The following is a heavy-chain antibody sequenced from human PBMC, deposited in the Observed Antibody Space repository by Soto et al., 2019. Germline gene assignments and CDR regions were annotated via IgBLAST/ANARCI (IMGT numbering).Heavy chain of an antibody. CDR2: IYYSVST. J-gene: IGHJ4*02. V-gene: IGHV4-39*01. CDR1: GGSISSSSYC. CDR3: ARHKGEQLTQFDH. D-gene: IGHD6-13*01. Sequence: PSEDLSLTCTVSGGSISSSSYCWGWIRQPPGKGLEWIVSIYYSVSTYYNPSRKSRVTISVDPSKHQFSLKLSSVPAADTAVYYCARHKGEQLTQFDHWGQGTLVTVSS.